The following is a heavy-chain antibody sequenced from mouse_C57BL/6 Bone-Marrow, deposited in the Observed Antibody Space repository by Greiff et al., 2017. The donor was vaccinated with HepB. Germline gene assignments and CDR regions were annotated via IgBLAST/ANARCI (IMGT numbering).Heavy chain of an antibody. CDR3: ARERDYYGSSFYFDY. CDR1: GYTFTSYG. Sequence: EVKVVESGAELVRPGSSVKMSCKTSGYTFTSYGINWVKQRPGQGLEWIGYIYIGNGYTEYNEKFKGKATLTSDTSSSTAYMQLSSLTSEDSAIYFCARERDYYGSSFYFDYWGQGTTLTVSS. D-gene: IGHD1-1*01. J-gene: IGHJ2*01. CDR2: IYIGNGYT. V-gene: IGHV1-58*01.